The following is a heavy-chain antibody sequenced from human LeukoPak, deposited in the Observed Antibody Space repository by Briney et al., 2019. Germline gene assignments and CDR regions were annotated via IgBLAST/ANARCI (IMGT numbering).Heavy chain of an antibody. Sequence: SETLSLTCTVSGGSISSYYWSWIRQPPGKGLEWIGYIYYSGSTNYNPSLKSRVTISVDTSKNQFSLKLSSVTAADTAVYYCAREYSSSWYNWFDPWGQGTLVTVSS. D-gene: IGHD6-13*01. J-gene: IGHJ5*02. CDR2: IYYSGST. CDR3: AREYSSSWYNWFDP. CDR1: GGSISSYY. V-gene: IGHV4-59*01.